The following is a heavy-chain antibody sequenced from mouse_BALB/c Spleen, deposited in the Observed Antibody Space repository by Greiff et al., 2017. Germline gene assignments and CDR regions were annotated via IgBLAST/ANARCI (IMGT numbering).Heavy chain of an antibody. Sequence: EVKLVESGGGLVKPGGSLKLSCAASGFTFSDYYMYWVRQTPEKRLEWVATISDGGSYTYYPDSVKGRFTISRDNAKNNLYLQMSSLKSEDTAMYYCARGSNWDYFDYWGQGTTLTVSS. V-gene: IGHV5-4*02. CDR1: GFTFSDYY. J-gene: IGHJ2*01. CDR3: ARGSNWDYFDY. D-gene: IGHD4-1*01. CDR2: ISDGGSYT.